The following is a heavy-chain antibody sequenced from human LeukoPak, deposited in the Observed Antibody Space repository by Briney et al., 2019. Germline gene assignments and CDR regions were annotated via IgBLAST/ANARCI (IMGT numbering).Heavy chain of an antibody. J-gene: IGHJ4*02. CDR3: ARALAWGSYSDY. Sequence: GGSLRLSCAASGFTFSSYSMNWVRQAPGKGLEWVSIISSSSSTYIYYADSVKGRFTISRDNAKNSLYLQMNSLRAEDTAVYFCARALAWGSYSDYRGQGILVTVSS. CDR2: ISSSSSTYI. V-gene: IGHV3-21*01. CDR1: GFTFSSYS. D-gene: IGHD3-16*01.